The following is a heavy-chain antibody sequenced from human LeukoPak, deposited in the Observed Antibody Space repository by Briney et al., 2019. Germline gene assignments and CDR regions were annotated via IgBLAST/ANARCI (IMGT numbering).Heavy chain of an antibody. J-gene: IGHJ4*02. CDR3: AKDSPSRTATTEVPVDY. D-gene: IGHD1/OR15-1a*01. CDR2: ISSSSYI. V-gene: IGHV3-69-1*01. CDR1: GFSFRDYT. Sequence: GGFLRLSCAASGFSFRDYTMNWVRQAPGKGLEWVASISSSSYIYFANSVRGRFSISRDNAKNSLYLQMNSLRAEDTAVYYCAKDSPSRTATTEVPVDYWGQGTLVTVSS.